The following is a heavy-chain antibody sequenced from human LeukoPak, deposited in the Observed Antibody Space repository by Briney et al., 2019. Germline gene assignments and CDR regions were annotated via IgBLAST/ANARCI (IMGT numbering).Heavy chain of an antibody. J-gene: IGHJ6*03. CDR1: GYSISSGYY. D-gene: IGHD5-18*01. V-gene: IGHV4-38-2*02. CDR3: ARGVTAVDTEIGYYYYYMDV. CDR2: IYHSGST. Sequence: PSETLSLTCTVSGYSISSGYYWGWIRQPPGKGLEWIGSIYHSGSTYYNPSLKSRVTISVDTSKNQFSLKLSSVTAADTAVYYCARGVTAVDTEIGYYYYYMDVWGKGTTVTISS.